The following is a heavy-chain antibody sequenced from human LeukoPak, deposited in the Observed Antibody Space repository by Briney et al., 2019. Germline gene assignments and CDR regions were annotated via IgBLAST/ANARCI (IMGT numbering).Heavy chain of an antibody. D-gene: IGHD3-10*01. J-gene: IGHJ4*02. CDR1: GYTFTGYY. CDR3: ARGGVLLWFGESIVEC. V-gene: IGHV1-2*02. Sequence: ASVKVSCKASGYTFTGYYMHWVRQAPGQGLEWMGWINPNSGGTNYAQRFQGRVTMTRDTSISTAYMELSRLRSDDTAVYYCARGGVLLWFGESIVECWGQGTLVTVSS. CDR2: INPNSGGT.